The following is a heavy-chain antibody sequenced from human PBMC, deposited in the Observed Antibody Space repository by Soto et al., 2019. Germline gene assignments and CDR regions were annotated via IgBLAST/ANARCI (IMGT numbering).Heavy chain of an antibody. CDR3: ARAQWLVIYYGMDV. CDR2: INHSGST. CDR1: GGSFSGYY. J-gene: IGHJ6*02. V-gene: IGHV4-34*01. Sequence: PSETLSLTCAVYGGSFSGYYWSWIRQPPGKGLEWIGEINHSGSTNYNPSLKSRVTISVDTSKNQFSLKLSSVTAADTAVYYCARAQWLVIYYGMDVWGQGTTVTVSS. D-gene: IGHD6-19*01.